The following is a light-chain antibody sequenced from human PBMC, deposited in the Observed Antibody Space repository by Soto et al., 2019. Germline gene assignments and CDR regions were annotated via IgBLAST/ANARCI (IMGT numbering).Light chain of an antibody. V-gene: IGKV3-11*01. CDR3: LQLSNSPEPT. J-gene: IGKJ4*01. CDR2: DAS. Sequence: EIVLTQSPATLSLSPGERATLSCRASQSVSSYLAWYQQKPGQAPRLLIYDASNRATGIPARFSGSGSGTDFTLTISSLCPPHFAAYLCLQLSNSPEPTFGGGNKVAIK. CDR1: QSVSSY.